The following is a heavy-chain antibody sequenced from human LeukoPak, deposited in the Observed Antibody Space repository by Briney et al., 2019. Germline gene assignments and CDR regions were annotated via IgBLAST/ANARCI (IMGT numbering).Heavy chain of an antibody. CDR2: INHSGST. V-gene: IGHV4-34*01. J-gene: IGHJ4*02. Sequence: TASETLSLTCAVYGGSFSGYYWSWIRQPPGKGLEWIGEINHSGSTNYNPSLKSRVTISVDTSKNQFSLKLSSVTAADTAVYYCARRVCSGTSCYPSDWGQGTQVTVSS. D-gene: IGHD2-2*01. CDR3: ARRVCSGTSCYPSD. CDR1: GGSFSGYY.